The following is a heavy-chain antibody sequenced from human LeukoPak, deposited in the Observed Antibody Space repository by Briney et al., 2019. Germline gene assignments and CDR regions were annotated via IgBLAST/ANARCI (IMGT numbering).Heavy chain of an antibody. D-gene: IGHD2-2*01. Sequence: SETLSLTCAVYGGSFSGYYWSWIRQPPGKGLEWIGEINHSGSTNYNPSLKSRVTISVDTSKNQFSLKLSSETAADTAVYYCARGYQLLYYWGQGTLVTVSS. CDR1: GGSFSGYY. V-gene: IGHV4-34*01. CDR2: INHSGST. J-gene: IGHJ4*02. CDR3: ARGYQLLYY.